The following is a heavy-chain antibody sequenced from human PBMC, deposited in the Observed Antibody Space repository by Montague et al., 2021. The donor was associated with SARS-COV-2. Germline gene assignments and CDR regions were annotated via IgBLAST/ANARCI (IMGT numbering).Heavy chain of an antibody. V-gene: IGHV4-4*07. J-gene: IGHJ4*01. Sequence: TNGDTTYNPSLKSRLTMSVDTSQRQFSLKMTSVSAADTAIYYCARGSEYYYNTCDYWGHGNLGT. D-gene: IGHD2/OR15-2a*01. CDR2: TNGDT. CDR3: ARGSEYYYNTCDY.